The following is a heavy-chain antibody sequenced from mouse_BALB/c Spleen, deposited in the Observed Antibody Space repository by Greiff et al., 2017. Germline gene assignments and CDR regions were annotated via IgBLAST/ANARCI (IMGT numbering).Heavy chain of an antibody. V-gene: IGHV14-3*02. CDR1: GFNIKDTY. J-gene: IGHJ4*01. CDR2: IDPANGNT. CDR3: ARKVYAMDY. Sequence: EVKLMESGAELVKPGASVKLSCTASGFNIKDTYMHWVKQRPEQGLEWIGRIDPANGNTKYDPKFQGKATITADTSSNTAYLQLSSLTSEDTAVYYCARKVYAMDYWGQGTSVTVSS.